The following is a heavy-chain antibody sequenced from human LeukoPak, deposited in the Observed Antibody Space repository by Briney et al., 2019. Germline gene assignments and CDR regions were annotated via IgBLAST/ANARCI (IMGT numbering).Heavy chain of an antibody. CDR3: AKDLVVVPAAHDYFDY. Sequence: GGSLRLSCAASGFTFSSCAMSWVRQAPGKGLEWVSAISGSGGSTYYADSVKGRFTISRDNSKNTLYLQMNSLRAEDTAVYYCAKDLVVVPAAHDYFDYWGQGTLVTVSS. CDR2: ISGSGGST. V-gene: IGHV3-23*01. CDR1: GFTFSSCA. D-gene: IGHD2-2*01. J-gene: IGHJ4*02.